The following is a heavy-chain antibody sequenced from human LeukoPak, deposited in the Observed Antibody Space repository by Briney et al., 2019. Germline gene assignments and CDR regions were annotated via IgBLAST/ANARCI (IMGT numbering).Heavy chain of an antibody. Sequence: PGGSLRLSSAASGFTFSDYSINWVRRAPETGLEWVSSISSSGTYTYYADSVKGRFTISRDNAKNSLYLQMNSLRAEDTAIYYCARALYNTGWYPDYFDSWGQGTLVTVSS. V-gene: IGHV3-21*01. CDR2: ISSSGTYT. CDR3: ARALYNTGWYPDYFDS. CDR1: GFTFSDYS. D-gene: IGHD6-19*01. J-gene: IGHJ4*02.